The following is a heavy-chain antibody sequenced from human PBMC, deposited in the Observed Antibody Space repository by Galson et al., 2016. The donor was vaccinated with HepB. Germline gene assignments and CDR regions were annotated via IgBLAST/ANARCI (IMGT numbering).Heavy chain of an antibody. CDR2: IYYSVST. V-gene: IGHV4-31*03. D-gene: IGHD2-15*01. Sequence: TLSLTCTVSGGSLSSAGYYWTWIRQLPGKGLEWIGHIYYSVSTDYHPSLESRVIISVDTSKNHFSLEVRSVTAADTAIYYCARDLSGGGFFDIWGQGTMVTVSS. CDR1: GGSLSSAGYY. J-gene: IGHJ3*02. CDR3: ARDLSGGGFFDI.